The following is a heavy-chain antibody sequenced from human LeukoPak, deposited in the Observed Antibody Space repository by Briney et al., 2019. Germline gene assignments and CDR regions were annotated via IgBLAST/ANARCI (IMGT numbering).Heavy chain of an antibody. J-gene: IGHJ4*02. V-gene: IGHV3-33*01. CDR1: GFTFSSYG. CDR2: IWYDGSNK. CDR3: AAKGNGYTGTYVFAH. D-gene: IGHD5-12*01. Sequence: GGSLRLSCAASGFTFSSYGMHWVRQAPGKGLEWVAVIWYDGSNKYYADSVKGRFTISRDNSKNTPYLQMNSLRAEDTAVYYCAAKGNGYTGTYVFAHWGRGTLVTVSS.